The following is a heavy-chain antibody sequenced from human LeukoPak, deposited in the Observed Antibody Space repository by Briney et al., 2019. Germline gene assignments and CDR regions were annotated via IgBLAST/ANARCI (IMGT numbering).Heavy chain of an antibody. V-gene: IGHV3-48*04. D-gene: IGHD2-15*01. Sequence: GGSLRLSCAASGFTFSSYGMSWVRQAPGKGLEWVSYISSSGSTIYYADSVKGRFTISRDNAKNSLYLQMNSLRAEDTAVYYCARESATGVSYAFDIWGQGTMVTVSS. CDR2: ISSSGSTI. J-gene: IGHJ3*02. CDR1: GFTFSSYG. CDR3: ARESATGVSYAFDI.